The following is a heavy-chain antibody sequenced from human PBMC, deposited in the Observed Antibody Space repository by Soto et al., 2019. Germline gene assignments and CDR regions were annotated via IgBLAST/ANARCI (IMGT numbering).Heavy chain of an antibody. V-gene: IGHV4-30-2*01. CDR2: IYHSGST. CDR1: GGSISSGGNS. CDR3: ARVWNSGSYSYWGFDP. Sequence: QLQLQESGSGLVKPSQTLSLTCAVSGGSISSGGNSWSWIRQPPGKGLEWIGYIYHSGSTYYNPSLKSRGTISVDRSKNQCSLKLSSVTAADTAGYYCARVWNSGSYSYWGFDPWGQGTLVTVSS. J-gene: IGHJ5*02. D-gene: IGHD3-10*01.